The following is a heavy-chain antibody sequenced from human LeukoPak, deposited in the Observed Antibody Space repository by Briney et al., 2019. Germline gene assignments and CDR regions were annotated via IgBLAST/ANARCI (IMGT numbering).Heavy chain of an antibody. J-gene: IGHJ4*02. CDR1: GGSISSYY. D-gene: IGHD3-22*01. CDR3: ARDSYYDSSGYYAGYDY. CDR2: IYYSGST. V-gene: IGHV4-59*01. Sequence: PSETLSLTCTVSGGSISSYYWSWIRQPPGKGLEWIGYIYYSGSTNYNSSLKSRVTISVDTSKNQFSLKLSSVTAADTAVYYCARDSYYDSSGYYAGYDYWGQGTLVTVSS.